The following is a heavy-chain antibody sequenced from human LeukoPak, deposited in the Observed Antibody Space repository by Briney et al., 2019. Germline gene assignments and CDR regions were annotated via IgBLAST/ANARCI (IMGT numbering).Heavy chain of an antibody. CDR1: GFTVSSNY. D-gene: IGHD3-10*01. Sequence: GGSLRLSCAASGFTVSSNYMSWVRQAPGKGLEWASVIYSGGSTYYADSVKGRFTISRDNSKNTLYLQMNSLRAEDTAVYYCAKDLLYYYGSGSYGGDYWGQGTLVTVS. CDR3: AKDLLYYYGSGSYGGDY. V-gene: IGHV3-53*01. J-gene: IGHJ4*02. CDR2: IYSGGST.